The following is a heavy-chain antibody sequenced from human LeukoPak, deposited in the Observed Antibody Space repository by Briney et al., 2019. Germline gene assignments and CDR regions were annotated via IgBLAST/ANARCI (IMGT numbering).Heavy chain of an antibody. V-gene: IGHV4-59*01. CDR2: IYYSGST. D-gene: IGHD1-26*01. J-gene: IGHJ6*03. CDR3: AAGSYRPNYYYYYMDV. Sequence: SETLSLTCTVSGGSISSYYWSWIRQPPGKGLEWIGYIYYSGSTNYNPSLKSRVTISVDTSKNQFSLKLSSVTAADTAVYYCAAGSYRPNYYYYYMDVWGKGTTVTVSS. CDR1: GGSISSYY.